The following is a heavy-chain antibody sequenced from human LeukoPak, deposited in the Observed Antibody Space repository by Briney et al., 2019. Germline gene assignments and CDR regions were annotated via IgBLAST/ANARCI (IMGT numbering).Heavy chain of an antibody. Sequence: PGGSLRLSCAASGFTFSSYAMHWVRQAPGKGLEWVAVISYDGSSKYYADSVKGRFTISRDNSKNTLYLQMNSLRAEDTAVYYCAREDVVVPAAMFDYWGQGTLVTVSS. CDR2: ISYDGSSK. V-gene: IGHV3-30-3*01. J-gene: IGHJ4*02. CDR3: AREDVVVPAAMFDY. CDR1: GFTFSSYA. D-gene: IGHD2-2*01.